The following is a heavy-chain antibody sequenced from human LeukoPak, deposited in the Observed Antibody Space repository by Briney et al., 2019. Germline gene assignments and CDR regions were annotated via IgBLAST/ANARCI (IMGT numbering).Heavy chain of an antibody. Sequence: PSETLSLTCTVSDGSITNNDWSWVRQTPGKGLEFIGYVHYSGTTNYNPSLRSRVTISIDTSRKHFFLKLKSVTAADTAVYYCATSRSSSPFDYWGQGTLVTVSS. J-gene: IGHJ4*02. CDR1: DGSITNND. V-gene: IGHV4-59*01. CDR2: VHYSGTT. CDR3: ATSRSSSPFDY. D-gene: IGHD6-6*01.